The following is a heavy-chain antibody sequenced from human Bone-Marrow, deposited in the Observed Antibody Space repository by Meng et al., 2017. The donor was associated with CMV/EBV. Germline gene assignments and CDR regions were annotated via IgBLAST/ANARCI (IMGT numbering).Heavy chain of an antibody. D-gene: IGHD4-11*01. V-gene: IGHV1-18*01. CDR1: GYTFTSYG. J-gene: IGHJ4*02. CDR3: ARDHGGYSNYEGDFHY. Sequence: ASVKVSCKASGYTFTSYGISWVRQAPGQGLEWMGWISAYNGNTNYAQKLQGRVTMTTDTSTSTAYMELRSLRSDDTAVYYCARDHGGYSNYEGDFHYWGQGTLVTVPS. CDR2: ISAYNGNT.